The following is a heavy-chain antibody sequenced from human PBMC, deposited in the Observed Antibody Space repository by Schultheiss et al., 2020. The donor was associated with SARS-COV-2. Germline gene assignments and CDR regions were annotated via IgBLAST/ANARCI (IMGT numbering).Heavy chain of an antibody. Sequence: GGSLRLSCAASGFTFSSYAMSWVRQAPGKGLEWVAVISSDGNKKYFADSVKGRITISRDNFKNTVHLQMNSLRGDDTAVYFCARDGGVVPGAISWADDWGQGTLVTVSS. CDR1: GFTFSSYA. CDR3: ARDGGVVPGAISWADD. J-gene: IGHJ4*02. CDR2: ISSDGNKK. V-gene: IGHV3-30*04. D-gene: IGHD2-2*02.